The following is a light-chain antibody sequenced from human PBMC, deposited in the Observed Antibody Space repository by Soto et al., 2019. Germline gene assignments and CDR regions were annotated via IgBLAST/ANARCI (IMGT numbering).Light chain of an antibody. CDR1: QSVSSK. Sequence: EIVMTQSPATLSVSPGERATLSCRASQSVSSKLAWYQQKPGQAPGLLIYGASTRATGIPARFSGSGSGTEFTLTISSLQSEDSAVYYCQQYNKWPLTFGGGTKVEIK. CDR3: QQYNKWPLT. J-gene: IGKJ4*01. CDR2: GAS. V-gene: IGKV3D-15*01.